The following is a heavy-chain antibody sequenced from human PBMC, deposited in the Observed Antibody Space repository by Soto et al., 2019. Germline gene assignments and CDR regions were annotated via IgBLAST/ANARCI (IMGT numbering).Heavy chain of an antibody. CDR2: ISSSSSTI. D-gene: IGHD3-22*01. V-gene: IGHV3-48*02. J-gene: IGHJ4*02. CDR3: ARDRRGRTYYYDSSGSPTDY. Sequence: GGSLRLSCAASGFTFSSYGMNWVRQAPGKGLEWVSYISSSSSTIYYADSVKGRFTISRDNAKNSLYLQMNSLRDEDTAVYYCARDRRGRTYYYDSSGSPTDYWGQGTLVTVSS. CDR1: GFTFSSYG.